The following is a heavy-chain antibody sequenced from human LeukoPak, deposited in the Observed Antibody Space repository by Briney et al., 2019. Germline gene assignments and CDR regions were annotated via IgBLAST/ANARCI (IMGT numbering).Heavy chain of an antibody. Sequence: SVKVSCKASGYTFTYRYLHWVRQAPGQALEWMGWITPFNGNTNYAQQFQDRVTITRDRSRNTVYVELNSLRFEDTAMYYCARSPFSGDDDAFDIWGQGTMATVSS. V-gene: IGHV1-45*02. CDR3: ARSPFSGDDDAFDI. CDR1: GYTFTYRY. J-gene: IGHJ3*02. D-gene: IGHD5-12*01. CDR2: ITPFNGNT.